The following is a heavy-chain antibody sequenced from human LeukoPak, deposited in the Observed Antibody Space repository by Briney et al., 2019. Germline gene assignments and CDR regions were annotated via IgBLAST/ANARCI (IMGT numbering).Heavy chain of an antibody. Sequence: GGSLRLSCAASGFTFSSYSMNWVRQAPGKGLEWVSSISSSSSYIYYTDSVKGRFTISRDNAKNSLYLQMNSLRAEDTAVYYCARSPSCSSTSRYVDIWGQGTMVTVSS. CDR1: GFTFSSYS. D-gene: IGHD2-2*01. CDR3: ARSPSCSSTSRYVDI. CDR2: ISSSSSYI. V-gene: IGHV3-21*01. J-gene: IGHJ3*02.